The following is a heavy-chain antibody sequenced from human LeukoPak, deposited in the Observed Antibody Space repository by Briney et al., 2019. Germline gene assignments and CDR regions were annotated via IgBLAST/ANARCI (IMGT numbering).Heavy chain of an antibody. J-gene: IGHJ4*02. V-gene: IGHV1-3*01. CDR1: GYTFTSYA. D-gene: IGHD2-15*01. CDR3: ARYCSGGSCYSPALFDY. CDR2: INAGNGNT. Sequence: GASVNVSCKASGYTFTSYAMHWVRQAPGQRLEWMGRINAGNGNTKYSQKFQGRVTITRDTSASTAYMELSSLRSEDTAVYYCARYCSGGSCYSPALFDYWGQGTLVTVSS.